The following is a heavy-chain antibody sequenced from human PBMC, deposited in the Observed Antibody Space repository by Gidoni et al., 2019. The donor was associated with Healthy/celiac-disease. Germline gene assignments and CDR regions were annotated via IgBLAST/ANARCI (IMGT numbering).Heavy chain of an antibody. CDR1: GFTFGDYA. D-gene: IGHD3-22*01. Sequence: EVQLVESGGGLVQPGRSLRLSCTASGFTFGDYAMSWVRQAPGKGLEWVGFIRSKAYGGTTEYAASVKGRFTISRDDSKSIAYLQMNSLKTEDTAVYYCSREGWYYDSSGYSTRVFDYWGQGTLVTVSS. V-gene: IGHV3-49*04. CDR3: SREGWYYDSSGYSTRVFDY. CDR2: IRSKAYGGTT. J-gene: IGHJ4*02.